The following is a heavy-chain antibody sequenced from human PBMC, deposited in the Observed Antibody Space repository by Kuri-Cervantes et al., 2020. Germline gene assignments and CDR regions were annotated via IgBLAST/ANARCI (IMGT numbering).Heavy chain of an antibody. CDR3: AGSHPHYYDSSGYYSQSMDV. D-gene: IGHD3-22*01. Sequence: ASVKVSCKASGYTFTSYGISWVRQAPGQGLEWMGWISAYNGNTNYAQKLRGRVTMTTDTSTSTAYMELRSLRSDDTAVYYCAGSHPHYYDSSGYYSQSMDVWGKGTTVTVSS. CDR1: GYTFTSYG. V-gene: IGHV1-18*01. J-gene: IGHJ6*04. CDR2: ISAYNGNT.